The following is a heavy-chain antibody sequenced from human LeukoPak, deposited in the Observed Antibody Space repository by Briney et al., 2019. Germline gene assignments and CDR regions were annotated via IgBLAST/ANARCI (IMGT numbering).Heavy chain of an antibody. CDR1: GFTFSSYG. D-gene: IGHD3-10*01. V-gene: IGHV3-33*01. J-gene: IGHJ5*02. CDR2: IWYDGSNK. CDR3: ARDHYYYGSGSYPASNWFDP. Sequence: PGGSLRLSCAASGFTFSSYGMHWVRQAPGKGLEWVAVIWYDGSNKYYADSVKGRFTISRDNSKNTLYLQMNSLRAEDTAVYYCARDHYYYGSGSYPASNWFDPWGQGTLVTVSS.